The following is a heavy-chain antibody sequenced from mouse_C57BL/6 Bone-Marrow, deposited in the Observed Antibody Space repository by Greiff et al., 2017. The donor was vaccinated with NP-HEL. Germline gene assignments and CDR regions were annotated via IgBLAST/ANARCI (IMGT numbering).Heavy chain of an antibody. CDR2: ISSGGSYT. CDR1: GFTFSSYG. Sequence: EVKLVESGGDLVKPGGSLKLSCAASGFTFSSYGMSWVRQTPDKRLEWVATISSGGSYTYYPDSVKGRVTISRDNAKNTLYLQMSSLKSEDSAMYYCARHYYSNYFDYWGRGATLTLSS. D-gene: IGHD2-5*01. CDR3: ARHYYSNYFDY. J-gene: IGHJ2*01. V-gene: IGHV5-6*01.